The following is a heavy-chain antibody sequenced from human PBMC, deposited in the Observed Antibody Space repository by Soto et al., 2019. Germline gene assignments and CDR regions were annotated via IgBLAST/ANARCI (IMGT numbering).Heavy chain of an antibody. Sequence: PGGSLRLSCAASGITFSTYAMSWVRQAPGKGLEWVSAISGSGGSTYYADSVKGRFTISRDKPKNTLYLQMNSLRAEDTALYYCAKSFSSNWYDYFDYWGQGSLVTVSS. CDR1: GITFSTYA. J-gene: IGHJ4*02. CDR3: AKSFSSNWYDYFDY. V-gene: IGHV3-23*01. D-gene: IGHD6-13*01. CDR2: ISGSGGST.